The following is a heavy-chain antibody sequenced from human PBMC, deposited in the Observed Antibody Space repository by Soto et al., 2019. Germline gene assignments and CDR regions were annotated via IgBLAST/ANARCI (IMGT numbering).Heavy chain of an antibody. D-gene: IGHD4-17*01. CDR3: AMPGNDYGDYPWGY. Sequence: SETLSLTCTVSGGSISSSSYYWGWIRQPPGKGLEWIGSIYYSGSTYYNPSLKSRVTISVDTSKNQFSLKLSSVTATDTAVYYCAMPGNDYGDYPWGYWGQGTLVTVSS. CDR2: IYYSGST. CDR1: GGSISSSSYY. V-gene: IGHV4-39*01. J-gene: IGHJ4*02.